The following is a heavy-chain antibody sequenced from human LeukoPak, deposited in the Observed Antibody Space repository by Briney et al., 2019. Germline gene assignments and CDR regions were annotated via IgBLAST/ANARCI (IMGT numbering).Heavy chain of an antibody. CDR2: ISGSGGST. Sequence: GGSLRLPCAASGFTFSSYAMSWVRQAPGKGLEWVSAISGSGGSTYYADSVKGRFTISRDNSKNTLYLQMNSLRAEDTAVYYCAKDGGYYDSSGPGPVDYWGQGTLVTVSS. CDR3: AKDGGYYDSSGPGPVDY. J-gene: IGHJ4*02. D-gene: IGHD3-22*01. CDR1: GFTFSSYA. V-gene: IGHV3-23*01.